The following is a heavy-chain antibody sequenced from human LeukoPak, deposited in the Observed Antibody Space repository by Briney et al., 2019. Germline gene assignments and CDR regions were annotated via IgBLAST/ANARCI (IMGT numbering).Heavy chain of an antibody. CDR2: IYSGGST. V-gene: IGHV3-66*01. CDR3: ARRSDYFDY. J-gene: IGHJ4*02. CDR1: GFTASSNN. Sequence: GGSLRLSGAASGFTASSNNMSWVRQAPGKGLEWVSVIYSGGSTYYADSVKGRFTISRDSSKNTLYLQVNSLRAEDTAVYYCARRSDYFDYWGQGTLVTVSS.